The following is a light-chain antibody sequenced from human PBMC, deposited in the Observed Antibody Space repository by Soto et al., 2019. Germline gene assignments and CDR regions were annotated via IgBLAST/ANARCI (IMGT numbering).Light chain of an antibody. CDR2: GAS. CDR1: QSVTSSD. V-gene: IGKV3-20*01. CDR3: HQYGSSPT. Sequence: EFVLTQSPGTLSLSPGERATLSCRASQSVTSSDLAWYQQKPGQAPRLLISGASSRATGIPDRFSGSGSGTDFTLTISRLEPEDSAVYYCHQYGSSPTFGPGTRLEIK. J-gene: IGKJ5*01.